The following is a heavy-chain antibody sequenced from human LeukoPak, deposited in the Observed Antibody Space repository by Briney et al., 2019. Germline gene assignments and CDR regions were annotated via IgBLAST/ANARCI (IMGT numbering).Heavy chain of an antibody. Sequence: GGSLRLSCAASGFTVSSDYMSWVRQAPGKGLEWVSVIYSGGSTYYADSVKGRFTISRDNSKNTLYLQMNSLRAEDTAVYYCARGSVAGTRFDYWGQGTLVTVSS. J-gene: IGHJ4*02. CDR3: ARGSVAGTRFDY. D-gene: IGHD6-19*01. CDR2: IYSGGST. V-gene: IGHV3-66*01. CDR1: GFTVSSDY.